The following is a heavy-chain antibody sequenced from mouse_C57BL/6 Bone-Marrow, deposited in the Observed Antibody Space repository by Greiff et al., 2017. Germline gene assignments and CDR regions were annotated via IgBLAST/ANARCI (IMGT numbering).Heavy chain of an antibody. J-gene: IGHJ4*01. Sequence: QVHVKQSGAELVKPGASVKLSCKASGYTFTSYWMHWVKQRPGQGLEWIGMIHPNSGSTNYNEKFKSKATLTVDKSSSTAYMQLSSLTSEDSAVYYCAKFIRMDYWGQGTSVTVSS. D-gene: IGHD1-1*01. CDR1: GYTFTSYW. V-gene: IGHV1-64*01. CDR3: AKFIRMDY. CDR2: IHPNSGST.